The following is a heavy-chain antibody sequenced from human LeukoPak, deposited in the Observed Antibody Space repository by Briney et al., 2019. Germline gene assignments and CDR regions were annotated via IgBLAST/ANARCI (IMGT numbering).Heavy chain of an antibody. CDR3: VKITSVTGGDC. J-gene: IGHJ4*02. V-gene: IGHV3-64D*09. CDR1: GFTFSSYS. D-gene: IGHD1-1*01. CDR2: ISSNGGSS. Sequence: GGSLRLSCAASGFTFSSYSMIWVRQAPGKGLEYVSGISSNGGSSFYADSVKGRFTISRDNSKNTLYLQMSSLRAEDTAVYYCVKITSVTGGDCWGQGTRLTVSS.